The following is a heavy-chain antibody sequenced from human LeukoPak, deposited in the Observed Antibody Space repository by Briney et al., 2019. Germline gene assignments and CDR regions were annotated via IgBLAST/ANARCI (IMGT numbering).Heavy chain of an antibody. V-gene: IGHV1-18*01. CDR3: ARDERDSSYVNANWFDP. CDR2: ISAYNGNT. CDR1: GYTFTSYG. Sequence: GASVKVSCKASGYTFTSYGISWVRQAPGQGLEWMGWISAYNGNTNYAQKLQGRVTMTTDTSTSTAYMELRSLRSDDTAVYYCARDERDSSYVNANWFDPWGQGTLVTVSS. D-gene: IGHD4-11*01. J-gene: IGHJ5*02.